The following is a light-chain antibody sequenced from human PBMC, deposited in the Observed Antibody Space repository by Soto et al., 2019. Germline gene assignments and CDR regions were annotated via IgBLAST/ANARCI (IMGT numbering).Light chain of an antibody. CDR1: QSISTH. V-gene: IGKV1-5*03. CDR3: QQYSSFSLT. Sequence: DIQMTQSPSTLSASVGDRVTITCRASQSISTHLAWYQQKPGKAPKLLISKASSLETGVPSRLSGSGSGTEFTLTISSLQPDDFATYYCQQYSSFSLTFGQGTKVEIK. J-gene: IGKJ1*01. CDR2: KAS.